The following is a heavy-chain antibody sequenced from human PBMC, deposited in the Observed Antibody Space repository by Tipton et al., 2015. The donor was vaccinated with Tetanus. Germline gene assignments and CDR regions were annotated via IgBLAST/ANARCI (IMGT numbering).Heavy chain of an antibody. CDR1: GDSISSGSY. J-gene: IGHJ4*02. CDR2: VYYNGNT. V-gene: IGHV4-61*01. Sequence: TLSLTCTVSGDSISSGSYWNWIRQPPGKGLEWIGYVYYNGNTHYNPALKSRVTISVDTSKNQFSLKLSSVTAADTAIYYCAREVPAAGHFDSWGQGTLVTVSS. D-gene: IGHD2-2*01. CDR3: AREVPAAGHFDS.